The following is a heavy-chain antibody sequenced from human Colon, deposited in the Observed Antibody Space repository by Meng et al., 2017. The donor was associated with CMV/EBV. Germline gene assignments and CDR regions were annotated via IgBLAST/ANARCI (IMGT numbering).Heavy chain of an antibody. CDR1: GLRFSRPW. V-gene: IGHV3-15*07. J-gene: IGHJ4*02. Sequence: LSCSDSGLRFSRPWMNWVRQAPGKGLGWVGRKKNKVRSATTDYAAPVKGRFTISRDDSKNMLYLQMDSLKTEDTAVYYCTTEDYGLVDWGQGTLVTVSS. CDR2: KKNKVRSATT. D-gene: IGHD4-17*01. CDR3: TTEDYGLVD.